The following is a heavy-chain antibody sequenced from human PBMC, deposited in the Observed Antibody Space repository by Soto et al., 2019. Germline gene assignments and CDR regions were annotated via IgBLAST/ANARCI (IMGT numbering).Heavy chain of an antibody. D-gene: IGHD3-22*01. CDR3: ARVVGYYYDSSRDAFDI. J-gene: IGHJ3*02. CDR2: ISAYNGNT. CDR1: GYTFTSYG. Sequence: ASVKVSCKASGYTFTSYGISWVRQAPGQGLEWMGWISAYNGNTNYAQKLQGRVTMTTDTSTSTAYMELRSLRSDDTAVYYCARVVGYYYDSSRDAFDIWGQGTRVT. V-gene: IGHV1-18*04.